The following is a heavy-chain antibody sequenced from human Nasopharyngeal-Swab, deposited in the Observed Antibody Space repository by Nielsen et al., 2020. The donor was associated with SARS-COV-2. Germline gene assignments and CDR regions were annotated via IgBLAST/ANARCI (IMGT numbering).Heavy chain of an antibody. D-gene: IGHD4-23*01. J-gene: IGHJ5*02. V-gene: IGHV1-69*04. CDR2: IIPILGIA. Sequence: SVKVSCKASGGTLSSYAISWVRQAPGQGLEWMGRIIPILGIANYAQKFQGRVTITADKSTSTAYMELSSLRSEDTAVYYCARDGAAPHLLRWVVTQGAWGQGTLVTVSS. CDR1: GGTLSSYA. CDR3: ARDGAAPHLLRWVVTQGA.